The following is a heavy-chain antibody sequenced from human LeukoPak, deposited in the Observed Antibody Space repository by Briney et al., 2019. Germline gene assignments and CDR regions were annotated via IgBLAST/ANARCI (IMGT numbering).Heavy chain of an antibody. V-gene: IGHV7-4-1*02. J-gene: IGHJ4*02. CDR3: ARALYTSRSYLATFSPTNFDY. CDR1: GYTFTSYA. Sequence: ASVKVSCKASGYTFTSYAMNWVRQAPGQGLEWMGWINTNTGNPTYAQGFTGRFVFSLDTSVSTAYLQISSLKAEDTAVYYCARALYTSRSYLATFSPTNFDYWGQGTLVTVSS. D-gene: IGHD6-13*01. CDR2: INTNTGNP.